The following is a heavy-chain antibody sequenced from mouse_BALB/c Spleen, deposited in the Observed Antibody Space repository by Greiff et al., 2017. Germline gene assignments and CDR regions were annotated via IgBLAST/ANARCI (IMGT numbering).Heavy chain of an antibody. D-gene: IGHD1-1*01. CDR1: GYSITSDYA. CDR2: ISYSGST. J-gene: IGHJ4*01. CDR3: ERDNGSRWAMDY. Sequence: EVQLQESGPGLVKPSQSLSLTCTVTGYSITSDYAWNWIRQFPGNKLEWMGYISYSGSTSYNPSLKSRISITRDTSKNQFFLQLNSVTTEDTATYYCERDNGSRWAMDYWGQGTSVTGSS. V-gene: IGHV3-2*02.